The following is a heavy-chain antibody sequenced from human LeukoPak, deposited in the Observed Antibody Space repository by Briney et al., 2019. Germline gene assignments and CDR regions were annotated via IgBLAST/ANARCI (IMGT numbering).Heavy chain of an antibody. CDR2: IRYDGSNK. Sequence: PGGSLRLSCAASGFTFSSYGMHWVRQAPGKGLEWVAFIRYDGSNKYYADSVKGRFTISRDNSKNTLYLQMNSLRAEDTAVYYCAKDRQDTYYDFWSGYLDYWGQGTLVTVSS. V-gene: IGHV3-30*02. D-gene: IGHD3-3*01. CDR3: AKDRQDTYYDFWSGYLDY. CDR1: GFTFSSYG. J-gene: IGHJ4*02.